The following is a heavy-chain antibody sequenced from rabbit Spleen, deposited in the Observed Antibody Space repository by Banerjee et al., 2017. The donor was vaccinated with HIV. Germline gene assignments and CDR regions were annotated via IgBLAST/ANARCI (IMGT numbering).Heavy chain of an antibody. J-gene: IGHJ6*01. Sequence: QSLEESGGDLVKPGAYLTLTCTASGFSFSSSDYMCWVRQAPGKGLEWIACIYPGSSGSAYYASWATGRFTISKTSSTTVTLQMTSLTVADTATYFCARDTGTSFSSYGMDLWGPGTLVTVS. CDR3: ARDTGTSFSSYGMDL. CDR1: GFSFSSSDY. D-gene: IGHD7-1*01. CDR2: IYPGSSGSA. V-gene: IGHV1S40*01.